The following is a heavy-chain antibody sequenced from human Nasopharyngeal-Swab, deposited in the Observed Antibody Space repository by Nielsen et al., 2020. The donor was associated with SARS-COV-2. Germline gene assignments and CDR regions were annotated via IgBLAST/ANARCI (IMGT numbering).Heavy chain of an antibody. D-gene: IGHD1-14*01. V-gene: IGHV3-9*01. CDR1: GFTFDDYA. Sequence: LKISCAASGFTFDDYAMHWVRQAPAKGLEWVSGISWNSGSIGYADSVKGRFTISRDNAKNSLYLQMNSLGAEDTALYYCARDMSSNLEPESLYYYYGMDVWGQGTTVTVSS. CDR2: ISWNSGSI. CDR3: ARDMSSNLEPESLYYYYGMDV. J-gene: IGHJ6*02.